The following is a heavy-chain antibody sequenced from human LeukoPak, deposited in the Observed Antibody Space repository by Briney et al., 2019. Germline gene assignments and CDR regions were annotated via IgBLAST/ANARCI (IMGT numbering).Heavy chain of an antibody. Sequence: ASVKVSCEASGYTFTSYGISWVRQAPGQGLEWMGWISAYNFNTNYAQNLQGRITMTTDTSTSTAYMELRSLRSDDTAVYYCARDQGGYNRYWGQGTLVTVSS. CDR1: GYTFTSYG. CDR2: ISAYNFNT. V-gene: IGHV1-18*01. CDR3: ARDQGGYNRY. J-gene: IGHJ4*02. D-gene: IGHD5-24*01.